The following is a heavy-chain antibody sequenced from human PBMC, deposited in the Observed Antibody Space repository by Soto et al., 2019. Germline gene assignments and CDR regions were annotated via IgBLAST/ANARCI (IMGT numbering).Heavy chain of an antibody. CDR3: ARWSYYYYMDV. V-gene: IGHV4-59*08. Sequence: SETQSLTSPVSGGSISSYYWSWIRQPPGKGLEWIGYIYYSGSTNYNPSLKSRVTISVDTSKNQFSLKLSSVTAADTAVYYCARWSYYYYMDVWGKGTTVTVSS. CDR2: IYYSGST. J-gene: IGHJ6*03. CDR1: GGSISSYY.